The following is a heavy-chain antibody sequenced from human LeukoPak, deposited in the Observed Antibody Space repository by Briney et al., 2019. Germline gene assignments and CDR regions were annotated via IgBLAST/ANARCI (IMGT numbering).Heavy chain of an antibody. CDR2: IYHSGST. D-gene: IGHD2-2*01. J-gene: IGHJ2*01. CDR1: GGSISSGSYY. V-gene: IGHV4-61*09. Sequence: SQTLSLTCTVSGGSISSGSYYWSWIRQPARKGLEWIGEIYHSGSTNYNPSLKSRVTISVDTSKNQFSLKLSSVTAADTAVYYCARDAAIVVVPAAGWYFDLWGRGTLVTVSS. CDR3: ARDAAIVVVPAAGWYFDL.